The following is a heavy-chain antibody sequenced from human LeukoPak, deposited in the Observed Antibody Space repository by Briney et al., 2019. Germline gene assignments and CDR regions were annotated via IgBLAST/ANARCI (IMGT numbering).Heavy chain of an antibody. CDR2: INPSSGGT. Sequence: ASMKVSCKASGFTFIGFNIHWVRQVPGQGLAGMGWINPSSGGTNYAQKFQGRVTMTRVTSISTAYMELDRLRSDDTAVYYCARDTGASGWLVDYWGQGTLATVSS. V-gene: IGHV1-2*02. CDR3: ARDTGASGWLVDY. CDR1: GFTFIGFN. D-gene: IGHD6-19*01. J-gene: IGHJ4*02.